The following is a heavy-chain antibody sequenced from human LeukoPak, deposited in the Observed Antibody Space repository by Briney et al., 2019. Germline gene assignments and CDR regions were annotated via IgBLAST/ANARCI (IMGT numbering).Heavy chain of an antibody. CDR2: LDPEDGEA. CDR3: ATRNFGDYGAFDI. CDR1: GYTLSDLA. D-gene: IGHD4-17*01. Sequence: ASVKVSCKVSGYTLSDLAMPWVRQAPGKGLEWMGGLDPEDGEAIYAQPLQGRVTMTEDTSSDTAYMVLSSLRSEDTAVYYCATRNFGDYGAFDIWGQGTMVTVSS. V-gene: IGHV1-24*01. J-gene: IGHJ3*02.